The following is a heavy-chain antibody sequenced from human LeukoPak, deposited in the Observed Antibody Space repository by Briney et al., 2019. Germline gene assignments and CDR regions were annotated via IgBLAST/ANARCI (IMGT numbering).Heavy chain of an antibody. CDR3: ARERRIYQLPKVDYYYYMDV. D-gene: IGHD2-2*01. J-gene: IGHJ6*03. V-gene: IGHV3-7*01. Sequence: GGPLSLSCAASGFSVRTTYMSWVRQAPGKGLEWVANIKQDGSEKYYVDSVKGRFTISRDNAKNSLYLQMNSLRAEDTAVYYCARERRIYQLPKVDYYYYMDVWGKGTTVTISS. CDR1: GFSVRTTY. CDR2: IKQDGSEK.